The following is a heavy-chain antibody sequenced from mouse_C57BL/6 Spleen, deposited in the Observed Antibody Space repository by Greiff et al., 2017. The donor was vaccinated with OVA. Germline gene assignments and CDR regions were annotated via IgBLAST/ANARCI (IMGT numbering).Heavy chain of an antibody. J-gene: IGHJ4*01. CDR3: AREGTTDAMDY. V-gene: IGHV1-64*01. D-gene: IGHD1-1*01. CDR2: IHPTSGST. CDR1: GYTFTSYW. Sequence: VQLQQPGAELVKPGASVKLSCKASGYTFTSYWMHWVKQRPGQGLEWIGMIHPTSGSTNYNEKFKSKATLTVDKSSSTAYMQLSSLTSEDSAVYYCAREGTTDAMDYWGQGTSVTVSS.